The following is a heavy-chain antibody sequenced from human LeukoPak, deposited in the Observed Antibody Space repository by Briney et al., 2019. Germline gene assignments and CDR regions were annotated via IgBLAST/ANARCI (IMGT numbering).Heavy chain of an antibody. CDR3: AIGDGYGSGSYYNEIL. V-gene: IGHV3-48*03. CDR1: GFTFSSYE. CDR2: ISSTGRTI. D-gene: IGHD3-10*01. J-gene: IGHJ4*02. Sequence: PGGSLRLSCAASGFTFSSYEMNWVRQAPGKGLEWVSYISSTGRTIYFADSVKGRFTISRDNAKNSLYLQMNSLRAEDTAVYYCAIGDGYGSGSYYNEILGGQGTLVTVSS.